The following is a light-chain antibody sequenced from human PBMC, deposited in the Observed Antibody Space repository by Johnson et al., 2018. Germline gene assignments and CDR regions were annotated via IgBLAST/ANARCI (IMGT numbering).Light chain of an antibody. CDR2: ENN. J-gene: IGLJ1*01. V-gene: IGLV1-51*02. CDR3: GSWDSSLSAGKI. CDR1: SSNIGNNY. Sequence: QSVLTQPPSVSAAPGQKVTIYCSGSSSNIGNNYVSWYQQLPGTAPKLLIYENNKRPSGIPDRFSGSKSGTSATLGITGLPTGDEADYYSGSWDSSLSAGKIFGTGTKVTVL.